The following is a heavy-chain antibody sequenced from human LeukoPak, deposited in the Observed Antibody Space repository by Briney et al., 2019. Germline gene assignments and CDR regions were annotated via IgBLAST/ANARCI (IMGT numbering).Heavy chain of an antibody. CDR2: IKQDGSEK. Sequence: PGGSLRLSCAASGFTFSGYWMSCVRQAPGKGLEWVANIKQDGSEKYYVDSVKGRFTISRDNAKNSLYLQMNSLRAEDTAVYYCARDSAAYGFGESYDYWGQGTLVTVSS. D-gene: IGHD3-10*01. CDR1: GFTFSGYW. V-gene: IGHV3-7*01. J-gene: IGHJ4*02. CDR3: ARDSAAYGFGESYDY.